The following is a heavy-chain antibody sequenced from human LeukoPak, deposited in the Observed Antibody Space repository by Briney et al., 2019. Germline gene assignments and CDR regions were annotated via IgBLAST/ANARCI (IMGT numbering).Heavy chain of an antibody. CDR2: IKQDGSEK. J-gene: IGHJ4*02. CDR1: GFTLSSYW. CDR3: ARRAASGSRNNYYFDY. D-gene: IGHD1-26*01. Sequence: GGSLRLYCAASGFTLSSYWMSWVRRGPGKGLEWVANIKQDGSEKDYVDSVKGRFTISRDNAKNSLYLQMNSLRVEDTAVYYCARRAASGSRNNYYFDYWGQGTLVTVSS. V-gene: IGHV3-7*01.